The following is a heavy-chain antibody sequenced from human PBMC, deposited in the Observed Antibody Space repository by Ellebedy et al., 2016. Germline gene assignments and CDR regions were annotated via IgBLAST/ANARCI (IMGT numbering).Heavy chain of an antibody. Sequence: GESLKISCAASGFTFSSYWMHWVRQAPGKGLVWVSRINSDGSSTSYADSVKGRFTISRDNAKNTLYLQMNSLRAEDTAVYYCARSTRITMIAGVDYWGQGTLVTVSS. J-gene: IGHJ4*02. V-gene: IGHV3-74*01. CDR1: GFTFSSYW. D-gene: IGHD3-22*01. CDR3: ARSTRITMIAGVDY. CDR2: INSDGSST.